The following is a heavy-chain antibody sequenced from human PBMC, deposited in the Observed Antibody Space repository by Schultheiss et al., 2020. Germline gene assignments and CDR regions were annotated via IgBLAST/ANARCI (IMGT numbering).Heavy chain of an antibody. J-gene: IGHJ4*02. Sequence: GGSLRLSCAASGFTFSSYSMNWVRQAPGKGLEWVSSISSSSSYIYYADSVKGRFTISRDNSKNTLYLQMNSLRAEDTAVYYCASDLIVLVVYASTYYFDYWGQGTLVTVSS. V-gene: IGHV3-21*04. D-gene: IGHD2-8*02. CDR3: ASDLIVLVVYASTYYFDY. CDR2: ISSSSSYI. CDR1: GFTFSSYS.